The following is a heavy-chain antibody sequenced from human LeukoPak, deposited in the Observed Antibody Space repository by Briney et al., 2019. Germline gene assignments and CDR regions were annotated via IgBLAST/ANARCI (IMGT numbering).Heavy chain of an antibody. Sequence: SETLPLTCTVSGGSISSSSYYWGWIRQPPGKGLEWIGSIYYSGSTYYNPSLKSRVTISVDTSKNQFSLKLSSVTAADTAVYYCARDLEGAFDIWGQGTMVTVSS. CDR1: GGSISSSSYY. D-gene: IGHD3-3*01. J-gene: IGHJ3*02. V-gene: IGHV4-39*07. CDR2: IYYSGST. CDR3: ARDLEGAFDI.